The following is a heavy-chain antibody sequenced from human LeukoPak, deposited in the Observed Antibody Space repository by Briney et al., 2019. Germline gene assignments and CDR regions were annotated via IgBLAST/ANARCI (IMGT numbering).Heavy chain of an antibody. J-gene: IGHJ4*02. CDR3: ARDRYYYGSGSPTELDY. D-gene: IGHD3-10*01. CDR2: IKQDGSEN. V-gene: IGHV3-7*01. CDR1: GFTFSSYW. Sequence: PGGSLRLSCAASGFTFSSYWMSWVRQAPGKGLEWVANIKQDGSENYYVDSVKGRFTISRDNAKNSLYLQMNSLRAEDTAVYYCARDRYYYGSGSPTELDYWGQGTLVTVSS.